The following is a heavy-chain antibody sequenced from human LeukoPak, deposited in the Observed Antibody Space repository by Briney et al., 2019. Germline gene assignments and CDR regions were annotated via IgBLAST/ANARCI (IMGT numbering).Heavy chain of an antibody. CDR3: ARYSYDFWSGYNIDY. Sequence: SETLSLTCTVSGGSISSSSYYWGWIRQPPGKGLEWFGSIYYSGSTNYNPSLKSRVTISVDTSKNQFSLKLSSVTAADTAVYYCARYSYDFWSGYNIDYWGQGTLVTVSS. V-gene: IGHV4-39*07. D-gene: IGHD3-3*01. CDR1: GGSISSSSYY. CDR2: IYYSGST. J-gene: IGHJ4*02.